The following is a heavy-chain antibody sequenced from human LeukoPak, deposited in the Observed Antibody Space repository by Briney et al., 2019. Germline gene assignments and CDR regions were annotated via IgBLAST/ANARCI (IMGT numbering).Heavy chain of an antibody. D-gene: IGHD3-22*01. Sequence: GESLKISCKGSGYSFSYYWIAWVRQMPGKGLEWMGIIYPGDSDTRYSPSFQGQATISADKSTSPAFLQWSSLKASDTAMYYCARQDGSAYYYLDYWGQGTLVTVSS. CDR3: ARQDGSAYYYLDY. V-gene: IGHV5-51*01. CDR2: IYPGDSDT. J-gene: IGHJ4*02. CDR1: GYSFSYYW.